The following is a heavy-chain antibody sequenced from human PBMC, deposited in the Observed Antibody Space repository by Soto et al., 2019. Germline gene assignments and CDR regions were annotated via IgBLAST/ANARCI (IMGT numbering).Heavy chain of an antibody. Sequence: QITLKESGPTLVKPTQTLTLTCTFSAFSLPTDRVGVGWIRQTPGKALEWLAVIYWDDSKTYRPSLKSTLTITNDTSNNPVALTMTDMAPVDTATYYCAHVYGGRSHYWGQGTLVTVSS. CDR2: IYWDDSK. V-gene: IGHV2-5*02. CDR3: AHVYGGRSHY. D-gene: IGHD1-26*01. CDR1: AFSLPTDRVG. J-gene: IGHJ4*02.